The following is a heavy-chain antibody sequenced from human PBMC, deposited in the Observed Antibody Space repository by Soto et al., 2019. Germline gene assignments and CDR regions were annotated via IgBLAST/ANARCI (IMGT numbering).Heavy chain of an antibody. CDR2: INAGNGDT. D-gene: IGHD1-1*01. CDR1: RYSFTTYA. Sequence: ASVKVSCKASRYSFTTYALHWVRQAPGQRLEWMGWINAGNGDTKYSEKFQGRVTITRDTSANTAYMELSSLRSEDTSVYYCARDPGTGAALRAYHFDYWGQGALVTVSS. J-gene: IGHJ4*02. CDR3: ARDPGTGAALRAYHFDY. V-gene: IGHV1-3*01.